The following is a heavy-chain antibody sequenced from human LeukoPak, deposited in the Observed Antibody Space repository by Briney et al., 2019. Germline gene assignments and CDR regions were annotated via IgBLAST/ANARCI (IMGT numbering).Heavy chain of an antibody. CDR1: GFTFSSYA. J-gene: IGHJ4*02. D-gene: IGHD5-12*01. CDR2: ISGSGGST. V-gene: IGHV3-23*01. Sequence: TGGSLRLSCAASGFTFSSYATSWVRQAPGKGLEWVSAISGSGGSTYYADSVKGRFTISRDNSKNTLYLQMNSLRAEDTAVYYCAKDHGRHSGYAFWPFDYWGQGTLVTVSS. CDR3: AKDHGRHSGYAFWPFDY.